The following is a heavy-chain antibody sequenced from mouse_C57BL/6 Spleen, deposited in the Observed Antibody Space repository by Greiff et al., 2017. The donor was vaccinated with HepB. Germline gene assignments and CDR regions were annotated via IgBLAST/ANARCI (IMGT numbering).Heavy chain of an antibody. CDR2: IDPEDGDT. V-gene: IGHV14-1*01. CDR1: GFNITDYY. CDR3: TTPYYDYDGDY. Sequence: EVQLQQSGAELVRPGASVKLSCTASGFNITDYYMHWVKQRPEQGLEWIGRIDPEDGDTEYAPKFQGKATMTADTSSNTAYLQLSSLTSEDTAVYYCTTPYYDYDGDYWGQGTTLTVSS. J-gene: IGHJ2*01. D-gene: IGHD2-4*01.